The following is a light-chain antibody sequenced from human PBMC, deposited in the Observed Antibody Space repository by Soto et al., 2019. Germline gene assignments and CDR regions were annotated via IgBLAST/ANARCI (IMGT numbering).Light chain of an antibody. Sequence: QSVLTQPASVSGSPGQSITVSCTGTSSDVGGYTLVSWYQQYPGKAPKLIIYEGSKRPSGVSDRFSGSKSGNTASLAISGLQAEDEADYYCCSYAGSSTYVFGSGTKLTVL. CDR1: SSDVGGYTL. CDR3: CSYAGSSTYV. J-gene: IGLJ1*01. V-gene: IGLV2-23*01. CDR2: EGS.